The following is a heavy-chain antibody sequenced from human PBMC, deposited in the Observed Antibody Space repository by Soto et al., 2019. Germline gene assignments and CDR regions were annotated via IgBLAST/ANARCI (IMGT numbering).Heavy chain of an antibody. Sequence: EVQLLESGGGLVQPGGSLRLSCEGSGFTFINYDMNWVRQAPGKGLEWVSAVSGGGDTTFYADSVKGRFTISRDNSKNTVSLQRTRLGVDETAVYYCAWKVPGSTGSPICWYFDLWGRGTLVTVSS. CDR1: GFTFINYD. CDR3: AWKVPGSTGSPICWYFDL. J-gene: IGHJ2*01. D-gene: IGHD3-10*01. CDR2: VSGGGDTT. V-gene: IGHV3-23*01.